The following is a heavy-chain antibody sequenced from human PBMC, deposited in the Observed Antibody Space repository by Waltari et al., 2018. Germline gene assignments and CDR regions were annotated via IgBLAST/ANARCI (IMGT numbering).Heavy chain of an antibody. CDR2: IYTNSETT. D-gene: IGHD4-4*01. CDR1: GGSISSGYYY. Sequence: QVQLQESGPGVVKPSETLSLTCAVSGGSISSGYYYWSWIRQPPGKGLEWIGGIYTNSETTNYNPSLKSRVTISKDTSKNQFSLKLSSVTAADTAVYYCARYTVTTPFDYWGQGVLVTVSS. CDR3: ARYTVTTPFDY. V-gene: IGHV4-39*07. J-gene: IGHJ4*02.